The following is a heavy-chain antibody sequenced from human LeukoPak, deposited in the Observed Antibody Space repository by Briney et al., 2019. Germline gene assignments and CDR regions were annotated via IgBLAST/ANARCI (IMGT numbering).Heavy chain of an antibody. J-gene: IGHJ4*02. CDR2: IYTSGST. CDR3: ARDLSYYDSSGSIFDY. D-gene: IGHD3-22*01. V-gene: IGHV4-4*07. CDR1: GGSISSYY. Sequence: SETLSLTCTVSGGSISSYYRSWIRQPAGKGLEWIGRIYTSGSTNYNPSLKSRVTMSVDTTKNQFSLKLSSVTAADTAVYYCARDLSYYDSSGSIFDYWGQGTLVTVSS.